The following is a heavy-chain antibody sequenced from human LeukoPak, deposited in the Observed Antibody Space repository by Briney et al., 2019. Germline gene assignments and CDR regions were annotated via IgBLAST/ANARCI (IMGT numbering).Heavy chain of an antibody. CDR1: GGSFSGYY. V-gene: IGHV4-34*01. CDR3: ARGLQLWGRGFGYYYYYMDV. Sequence: SETLSLTCAVYGGSFSGYYWSWIRQPPGKGLEWIGEINHSGSTKYNPSLMRRVTILVDTSKNQFSLKLSAVTAADTAVYYCARGLQLWGRGFGYYYYYMDVRGKGTTVTVSS. D-gene: IGHD5-18*01. J-gene: IGHJ6*03. CDR2: INHSGST.